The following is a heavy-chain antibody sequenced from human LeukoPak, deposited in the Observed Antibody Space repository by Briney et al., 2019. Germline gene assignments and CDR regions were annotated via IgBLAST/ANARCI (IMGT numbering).Heavy chain of an antibody. Sequence: ASVKVSCKAPGYTFTGYYMHWVRQAPGQGLEWMGWINPNSGGTNYAQKFQGRVTMTRDTSISTAYMELSRLRSDDTAVYYCARDLKVTSSPYYYYGMDVWGQGTTVTVSS. J-gene: IGHJ6*02. D-gene: IGHD4-4*01. CDR2: INPNSGGT. V-gene: IGHV1-2*02. CDR1: GYTFTGYY. CDR3: ARDLKVTSSPYYYYGMDV.